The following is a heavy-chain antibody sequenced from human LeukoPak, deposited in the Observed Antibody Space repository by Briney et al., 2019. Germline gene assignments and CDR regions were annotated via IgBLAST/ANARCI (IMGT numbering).Heavy chain of an antibody. CDR2: ISGSGGST. J-gene: IGHJ3*02. CDR3: AKGDTAMVYDAFDI. CDR1: GFTFSSSA. D-gene: IGHD5-18*01. Sequence: GGSLRLSCAASGFTFSSSAMTWVRQAPGKGLEWVSAISGSGGSTYYADSVKGRFTISRDNSKTTLYLQMNSLRAEDAALYYCAKGDTAMVYDAFDIWGQGTMVTVSS. V-gene: IGHV3-23*01.